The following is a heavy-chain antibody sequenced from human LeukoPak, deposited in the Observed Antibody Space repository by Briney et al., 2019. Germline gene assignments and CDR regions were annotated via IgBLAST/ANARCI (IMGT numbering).Heavy chain of an antibody. Sequence: PGGSLRLSCVASGFTFSSYGMDWVRQAPGKGLEWVAFIRFDGSNKHYAESVKGRFTISRDNARNSLCLQMNSLRVEDTAVYYCAREADWGSKHYFDYWGQGILVTVSS. CDR1: GFTFSSYG. D-gene: IGHD3-16*01. J-gene: IGHJ4*02. V-gene: IGHV3-30*02. CDR3: AREADWGSKHYFDY. CDR2: IRFDGSNK.